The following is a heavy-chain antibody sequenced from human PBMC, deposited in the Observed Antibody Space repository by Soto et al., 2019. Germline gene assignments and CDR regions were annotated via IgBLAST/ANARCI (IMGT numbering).Heavy chain of an antibody. CDR1: GFTFSGSA. J-gene: IGHJ6*01. V-gene: IGHV3-73*01. CDR2: IRSKANSYAT. CDR3: TRLSVDCSGGSCLYGMDV. D-gene: IGHD2-15*01. Sequence: GGSLRLSCAASGFTFSGSAMHWVRQASVKGLEWVGRIRSKANSYATAYAASVKGRFTIARDDSKNTAYLQMNSLKTEDTDVYYCTRLSVDCSGGSCLYGMDVWGQGTTVTVSS.